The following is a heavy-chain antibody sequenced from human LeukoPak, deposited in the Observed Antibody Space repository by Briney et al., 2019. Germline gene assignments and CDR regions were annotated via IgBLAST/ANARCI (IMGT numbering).Heavy chain of an antibody. J-gene: IGHJ5*02. D-gene: IGHD6-6*01. V-gene: IGHV4-34*01. Sequence: SETLSLTCAVYGGSFSGYYWSWIRQPPGKGLEWIGEINHSGSTNYNPSLKSRVTISVDTSKNQFSLKLSSVTAADTAVYYCARDPSYSSSSVRWFDPWGQGTLVTVSS. CDR1: GGSFSGYY. CDR3: ARDPSYSSSSVRWFDP. CDR2: INHSGST.